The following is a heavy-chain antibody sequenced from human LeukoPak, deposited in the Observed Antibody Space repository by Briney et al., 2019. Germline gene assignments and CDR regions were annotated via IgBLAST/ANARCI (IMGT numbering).Heavy chain of an antibody. Sequence: SETLSLTCTVSGGSISSGGYYWSWIRQHPGKGLEWIGCIYYSGSTYYNPSLKSRVTISVDTSKNQFSLKLSSVTAADTAVYYCARALRGVAAAGTPNWFDPWGQGTLVTVSS. D-gene: IGHD6-13*01. V-gene: IGHV4-31*03. J-gene: IGHJ5*02. CDR2: IYYSGST. CDR1: GGSISSGGYY. CDR3: ARALRGVAAAGTPNWFDP.